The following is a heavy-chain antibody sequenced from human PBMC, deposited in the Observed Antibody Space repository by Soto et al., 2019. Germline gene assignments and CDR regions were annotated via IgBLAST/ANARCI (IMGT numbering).Heavy chain of an antibody. V-gene: IGHV3-30*18. Sequence: ESGGGVVQPGRSLRLSCAASGFTFSSYGMHWVRQAPGKGLEWVAVISYDGSNKYYADSVKGRFTISRDNSKNTLYLQMNSLRAEDTAVYYCAKDHYGMDVWGQGTTVTVSS. CDR1: GFTFSSYG. CDR3: AKDHYGMDV. J-gene: IGHJ6*02. CDR2: ISYDGSNK.